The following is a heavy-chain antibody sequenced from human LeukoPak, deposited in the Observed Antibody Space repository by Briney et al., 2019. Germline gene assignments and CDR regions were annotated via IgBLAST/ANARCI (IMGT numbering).Heavy chain of an antibody. Sequence: SETLSLTCTVSGGSISSSNYYWGWIRQPPGKGLEWIGTISYSGSTYYNPSLKSRVTISVDTSKNQFSLKLRSVTAADTAIYYCARASFNVVFGNWFDPWGQGTLVTVSS. D-gene: IGHD2-8*01. V-gene: IGHV4-39*01. J-gene: IGHJ5*02. CDR3: ARASFNVVFGNWFDP. CDR2: ISYSGST. CDR1: GGSISSSNYY.